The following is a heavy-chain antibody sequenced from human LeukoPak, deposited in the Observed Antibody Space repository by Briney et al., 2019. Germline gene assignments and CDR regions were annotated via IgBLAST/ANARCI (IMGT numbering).Heavy chain of an antibody. V-gene: IGHV1-46*03. D-gene: IGHD2-15*01. J-gene: IGHJ4*02. CDR1: GYTFTSYY. Sequence: ASVKVSCKASGYTFTSYYMHWVRQAPGQGLEWMGIINPSGGSTSYAQKFQGRVTMTRDTSTSTVYMELSSLRSEDAAVHYCASSWSVVAATVWGQGTLVTVSS. CDR2: INPSGGST. CDR3: ASSWSVVAATV.